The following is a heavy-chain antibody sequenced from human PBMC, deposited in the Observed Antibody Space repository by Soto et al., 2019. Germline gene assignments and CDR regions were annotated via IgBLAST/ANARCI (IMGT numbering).Heavy chain of an antibody. D-gene: IGHD6-13*01. CDR1: GYTFTSYG. Sequence: GASVKVSCKASGYTFTSYGISWVRQAPGQGLEWMGWISAYNGNTNYAQKLQGRVTMTTDTSTSTAYMELRSLRSDDTAVYYCARATYSSSWYNYYGMDVWGQGTTVTVSS. V-gene: IGHV1-18*01. J-gene: IGHJ6*02. CDR2: ISAYNGNT. CDR3: ARATYSSSWYNYYGMDV.